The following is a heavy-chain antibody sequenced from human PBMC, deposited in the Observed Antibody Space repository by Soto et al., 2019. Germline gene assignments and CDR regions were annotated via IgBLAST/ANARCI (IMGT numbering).Heavy chain of an antibody. D-gene: IGHD3-22*01. Sequence: GASVKVSCKASGYTFTSYDINWVRQATGQGLEWMGWMNPNSGNTGYAQKFQGRVTMTRNTSISTAYMELSSLRSEDTAVYYCARELIESPGIDHYYYYMDVWGKGTTVTVSS. CDR1: GYTFTSYD. CDR3: ARELIESPGIDHYYYYMDV. V-gene: IGHV1-8*01. J-gene: IGHJ6*03. CDR2: MNPNSGNT.